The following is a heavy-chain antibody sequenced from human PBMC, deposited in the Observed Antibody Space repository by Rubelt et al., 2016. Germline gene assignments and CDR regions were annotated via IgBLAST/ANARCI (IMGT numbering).Heavy chain of an antibody. CDR3: ARVVGATTDY. V-gene: IGHV3-7*05. J-gene: IGHJ4*02. Sequence: EVQLVESGGGLVQPGGSLRLSCAASGFTSSSYWMTWVRQAPGEGLEWVANLKVDGSEQYYVDSVKGRFTISRDNAKNSLYLQMNSLRAEDTAVYYCARVVGATTDYWGQGNLVTVSS. D-gene: IGHD2-15*01. CDR1: GFTSSSYW. CDR2: LKVDGSEQ.